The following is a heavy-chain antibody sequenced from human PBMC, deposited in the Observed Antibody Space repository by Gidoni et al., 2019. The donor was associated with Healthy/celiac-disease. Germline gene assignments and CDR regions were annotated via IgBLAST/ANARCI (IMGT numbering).Heavy chain of an antibody. CDR3: ARVRDGSGSYYLDAFDI. D-gene: IGHD3-10*01. V-gene: IGHV3-53*01. CDR2: IYSGGST. Sequence: EVQLVESGGGLIQPGGSLRLSCAASGFTVSNNYMSWVRQAPGKGLEWVSVIYSGGSTYYADSVKGRFTISRDDSKNTLYLQMNSLRAEDTAVFYCARVRDGSGSYYLDAFDIWGQGAMVTVSS. J-gene: IGHJ3*02. CDR1: GFTVSNNY.